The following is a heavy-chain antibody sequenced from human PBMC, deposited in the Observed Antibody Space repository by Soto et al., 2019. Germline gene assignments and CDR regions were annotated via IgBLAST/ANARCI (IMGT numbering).Heavy chain of an antibody. V-gene: IGHV3-13*01. J-gene: IGHJ4*02. CDR1: GFAFSGFD. D-gene: IGHD2-15*01. Sequence: GSLRLSCEASGFAFSGFDMHWVRQPTGKGLEWVSTIGTAGDTYYAVSVKGRFTISRDNAKNSLSLQMNSLRAGDTAVYFCARGQEVGAHFFDSWGQGTQVTVSS. CDR2: IGTAGDT. CDR3: ARGQEVGAHFFDS.